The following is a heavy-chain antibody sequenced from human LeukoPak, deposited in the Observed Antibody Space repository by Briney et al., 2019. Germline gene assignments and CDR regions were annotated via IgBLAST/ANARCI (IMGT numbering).Heavy chain of an antibody. D-gene: IGHD4-11*01. Sequence: ASVKVSCKASGYTFTSYAMNWVRQAPGQGLEWMGWINTNTGNPTYAQGFTGRFVFSLDTSVSTAYLQISSLKAEDTAVYYCARAPAKSLQPNRRYMDVWGKGTTVTVSS. V-gene: IGHV7-4-1*02. CDR3: ARAPAKSLQPNRRYMDV. J-gene: IGHJ6*03. CDR2: INTNTGNP. CDR1: GYTFTSYA.